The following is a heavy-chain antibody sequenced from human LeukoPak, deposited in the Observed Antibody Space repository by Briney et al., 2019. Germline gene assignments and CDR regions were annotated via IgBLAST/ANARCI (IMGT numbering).Heavy chain of an antibody. D-gene: IGHD6-19*01. Sequence: SETLSLTCTVSGGSISSYYWSWIRQPPGKGLEWIGFLYYTGNTNYNPSLKSRVTMSVDTSKNQFSLKLSSVTAADTAVYYCARLGVAGTSWFDPWGQGTLVTVSS. V-gene: IGHV4-59*08. CDR1: GGSISSYY. J-gene: IGHJ5*02. CDR2: LYYTGNT. CDR3: ARLGVAGTSWFDP.